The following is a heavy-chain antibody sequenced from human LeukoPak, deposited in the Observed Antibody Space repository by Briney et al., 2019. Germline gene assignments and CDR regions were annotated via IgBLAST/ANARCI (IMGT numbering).Heavy chain of an antibody. CDR2: INAGNGNT. Sequence: ASVKVSCKASGYTFTSYAMHWVRQAPGQRLEWMGWINAGNGNTKYSQEFQGRVTITRDTSASTAYMELSSLRSEDMAVYYCARDLSGGSSYWFDPWGQGTLVTVSS. CDR3: ARDLSGGSSYWFDP. D-gene: IGHD6-6*01. J-gene: IGHJ5*02. V-gene: IGHV1-3*03. CDR1: GYTFTSYA.